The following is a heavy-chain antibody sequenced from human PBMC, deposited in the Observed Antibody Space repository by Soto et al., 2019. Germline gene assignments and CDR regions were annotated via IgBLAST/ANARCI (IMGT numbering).Heavy chain of an antibody. CDR2: IKQDGSEQ. CDR1: GFPFSTYW. V-gene: IGHV3-7*03. D-gene: IGHD2-15*01. J-gene: IGHJ1*01. Sequence: EVQLVESGGGLVQPGGSLRLSCAASGFPFSTYWMSWVRQAPGRGLEWVANIKQDGSEQYYVDSVRGRFTISRDNGKNSLYLQMNGLRAEDTAVYYCAKDWRYCSAASCPLAEYFQQWGQGTLVTVSS. CDR3: AKDWRYCSAASCPLAEYFQQ.